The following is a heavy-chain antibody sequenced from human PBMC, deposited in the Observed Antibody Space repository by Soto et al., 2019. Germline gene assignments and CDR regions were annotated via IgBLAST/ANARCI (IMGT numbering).Heavy chain of an antibody. CDR1: NFSISSGYY. J-gene: IGHJ4*02. Sequence: SETLSLTCVVSNFSISSGYYWGWIRQSPGKGLEWIASIYRSGTTSYNPSLKSRVTISVDPSKNQFSLMLTAVTAADTAVYYCARTHSGSYYSVFNYWGRGSMVTVSS. CDR2: IYRSGTT. CDR3: ARTHSGSYYSVFNY. D-gene: IGHD1-26*01. V-gene: IGHV4-38-2*01.